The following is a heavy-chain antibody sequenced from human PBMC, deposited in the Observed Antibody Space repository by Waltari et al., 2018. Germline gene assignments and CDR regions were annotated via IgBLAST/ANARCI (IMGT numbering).Heavy chain of an antibody. D-gene: IGHD3-9*01. CDR3: ARVRSGYDITNWFDP. CDR2: ISPILGIA. CDR1: GGTFSSYT. V-gene: IGHV1-69*02. Sequence: QVQLVQSGAEVKKPGSSVKVSCKASGGTFSSYTISWVRQAPGQGLEWMGRISPILGIANYAQKFQGRVTMTADKSTSTAYMERSSLRSEDTAVYYCARVRSGYDITNWFDPWGQGTLVTVSS. J-gene: IGHJ5*02.